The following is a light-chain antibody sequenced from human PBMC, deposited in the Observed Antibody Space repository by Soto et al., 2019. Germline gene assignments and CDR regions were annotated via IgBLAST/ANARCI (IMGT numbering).Light chain of an antibody. CDR1: SSNIGAGYD. CDR2: GNS. J-gene: IGLJ1*01. V-gene: IGLV1-40*01. CDR3: QSHDSSLSAYV. Sequence: QSVLTQPPSVSGAPGQRVTISCTGSSSNIGAGYDVHWYQQLPGTAPKLLIYGNSNRPSGVPDRFSGSKSGTSASLAITGLQAEDEADFYCQSHDSSLSAYVFGTGTKVIVL.